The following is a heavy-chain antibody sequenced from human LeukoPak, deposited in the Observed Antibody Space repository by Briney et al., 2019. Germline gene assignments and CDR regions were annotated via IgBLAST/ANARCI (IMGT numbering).Heavy chain of an antibody. CDR2: IYHSGST. J-gene: IGHJ5*02. CDR1: GGSISSGGYY. CDR3: ARRSYGDPFDP. D-gene: IGHD4-17*01. Sequence: SETLSLTCTVSGGSISSGGYYWSWIRQPPGKGLEWIGYIYHSGSTYYNPSLRSRVTISLDTSKNQFSLNLNSMTAADTAVYYCARRSYGDPFDPWGQGTLVTVSS. V-gene: IGHV4-30-2*01.